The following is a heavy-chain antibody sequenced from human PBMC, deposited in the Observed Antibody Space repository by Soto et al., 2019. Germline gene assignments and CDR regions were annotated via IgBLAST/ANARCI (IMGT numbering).Heavy chain of an antibody. J-gene: IGHJ4*02. Sequence: QVQLVESGGGVVQPGRSLRLSCAASGFSFSNYAMHWVRQAPGKGLEWLAIISYDGDNEYYADSVRGRFTISRDNSKNTLFLQTNNLRHEDTAVYYCAKDGGPVYCNSPGCSAKHSAYWGQGTLVPVSS. CDR1: GFSFSNYA. V-gene: IGHV3-30*18. CDR2: ISYDGDNE. D-gene: IGHD2-2*01. CDR3: AKDGGPVYCNSPGCSAKHSAY.